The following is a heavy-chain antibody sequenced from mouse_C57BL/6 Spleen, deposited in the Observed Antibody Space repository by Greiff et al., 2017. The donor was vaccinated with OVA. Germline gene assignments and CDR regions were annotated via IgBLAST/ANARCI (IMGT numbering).Heavy chain of an antibody. CDR2: INPSSGYT. Sequence: VKLMESGAELARPGASVKMSCKASGYTFTSYTMHWVKQRPGQGLEWIGYINPSSGYTKSNQKFKDKATLTADKSSSTAYMRLSSLTSEDSAVYYCARLDFDYWGQGTTLTVSA. J-gene: IGHJ2*01. V-gene: IGHV1-4*01. CDR3: ARLDFDY. CDR1: GYTFTSYT.